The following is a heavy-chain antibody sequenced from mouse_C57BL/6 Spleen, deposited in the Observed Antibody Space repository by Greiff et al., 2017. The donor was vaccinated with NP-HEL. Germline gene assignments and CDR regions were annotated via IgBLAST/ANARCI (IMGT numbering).Heavy chain of an antibody. Sequence: QVQLQQPGTELVKPGASVKLSCKASGYTFTSYWLHWVKQRPGQGLEWIGNITPSNGGTNYNEKFKSKATLTVDKSSSTAYMQLSSLTSEDSAVYYCARDPSYYYGSSPGYFDYWGQGTTLTVSS. CDR2: ITPSNGGT. D-gene: IGHD1-1*01. CDR3: ARDPSYYYGSSPGYFDY. V-gene: IGHV1-53*01. CDR1: GYTFTSYW. J-gene: IGHJ2*01.